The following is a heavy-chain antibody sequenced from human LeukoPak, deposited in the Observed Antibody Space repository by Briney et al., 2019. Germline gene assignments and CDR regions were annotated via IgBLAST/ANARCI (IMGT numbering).Heavy chain of an antibody. CDR2: ISSSSSYI. CDR1: GFTFSSYG. J-gene: IGHJ5*02. V-gene: IGHV3-21*01. D-gene: IGHD3-22*01. CDR3: ARTDSFNAYYYDSSGPGWFDP. Sequence: GRSLRLSCAASGFTFSSYGMHWVRQAPGKGLEWVSSISSSSSYIYYADSVKGRFTISRDNAKNSLYLQMNSLRAEDTAVYYCARTDSFNAYYYDSSGPGWFDPWGQGTLVTVSS.